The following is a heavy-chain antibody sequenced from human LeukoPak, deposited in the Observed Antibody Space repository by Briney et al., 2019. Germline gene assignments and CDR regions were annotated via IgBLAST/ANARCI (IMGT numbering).Heavy chain of an antibody. D-gene: IGHD6-13*01. V-gene: IGHV4-59*08. CDR2: MYYSGST. CDR3: ARRMVGPYSSSWAFDY. CDR1: GGSISSYY. J-gene: IGHJ4*02. Sequence: PSETLSLTCTVSGGSISSYYWSWIGQPPAKGLEWIGYMYYSGSTNYNPSLKRRVTISVDTSKNRFPLKLSSVPAAATAVYYCARRMVGPYSSSWAFDYWGQGTLVTVSS.